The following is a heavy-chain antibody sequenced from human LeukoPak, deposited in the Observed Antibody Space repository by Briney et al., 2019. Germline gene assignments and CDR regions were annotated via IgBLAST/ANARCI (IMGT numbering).Heavy chain of an antibody. CDR1: GGSISSYF. CDR3: ARGPRRPFDY. CDR2: MYYSGSS. V-gene: IGHV4-59*12. J-gene: IGHJ4*02. Sequence: SETLSLTCTVSGGSISSYFWSWIRQPPGKGLEWIGYMYYSGSSNYKPSLKSRVTISIDTSKIQFSLKLSSVTAADTAVYYCARGPRRPFDYWGQGTLVTVSS.